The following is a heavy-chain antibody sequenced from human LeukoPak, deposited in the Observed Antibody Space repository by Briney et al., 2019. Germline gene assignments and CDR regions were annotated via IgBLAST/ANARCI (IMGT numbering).Heavy chain of an antibody. D-gene: IGHD3-10*01. J-gene: IGHJ6*02. V-gene: IGHV5-51*01. CDR3: VRSLPGTLLRGYGMDV. Sequence: GESLTISCKTSGYTFTSYWIGWVRQTPGKGLECMGVIFPRDSDVRYSPSFQCQVTLSSDKSTNTAYLHWGRLKASDSEMYYCVRSLPGTLLRGYGMDVWGPGTTVTVS. CDR1: GYTFTSYW. CDR2: IFPRDSDV.